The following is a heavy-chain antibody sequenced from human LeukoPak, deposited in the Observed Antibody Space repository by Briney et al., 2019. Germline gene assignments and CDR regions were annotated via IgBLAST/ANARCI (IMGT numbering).Heavy chain of an antibody. CDR2: IIHSGST. CDR3: ARVWAGYLLHWFDP. J-gene: IGHJ5*02. CDR1: GGSFSGYY. Sequence: PSEPLSLTCAVYGGSFSGYYWSWFRQPPGKGREWIGEIIHSGSTNYNPSLKSRVTISVDTSKNQFSLKLSSVTAADTAVYYCARVWAGYLLHWFDPWGQGTLVTVSS. D-gene: IGHD3/OR15-3a*01. V-gene: IGHV4-34*12.